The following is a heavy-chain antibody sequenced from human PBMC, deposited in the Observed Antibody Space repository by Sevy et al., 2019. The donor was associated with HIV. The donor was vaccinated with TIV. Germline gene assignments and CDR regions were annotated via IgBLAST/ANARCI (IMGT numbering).Heavy chain of an antibody. Sequence: GGSLRLSCAASGFTFNTHAMTWARQAPGKGLEWVSVISGPGLSTYYADSVKGRFTISRDNSKNTLYLQMNSLRADDTATYYCAKALNPALESMIEVVLRTLKGFDVWGQGTMVTVSS. CDR1: GFTFNTHA. CDR3: AKALNPALESMIEVVLRTLKGFDV. J-gene: IGHJ3*01. V-gene: IGHV3-23*01. D-gene: IGHD3-22*01. CDR2: ISGPGLST.